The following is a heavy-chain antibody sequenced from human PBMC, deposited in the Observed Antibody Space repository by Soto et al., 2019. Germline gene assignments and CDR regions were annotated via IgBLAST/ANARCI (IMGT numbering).Heavy chain of an antibody. CDR1: GGSISAYY. Sequence: PSETLSLTCTISGGSISAYYWGWIRQPPGKGLEWIGYIHPGWGANYNPSLKSRVTISLDTSKTQISLELSSMAAADAALYYCLRQGFGALHGLVDVRGQRTTVTVSS. D-gene: IGHD3-10*01. CDR2: IHPGWGA. J-gene: IGHJ6*02. V-gene: IGHV4-59*08. CDR3: LRQGFGALHGLVDV.